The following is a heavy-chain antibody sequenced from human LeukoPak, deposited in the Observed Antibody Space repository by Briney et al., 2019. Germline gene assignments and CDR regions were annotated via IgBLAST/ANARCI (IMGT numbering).Heavy chain of an antibody. CDR3: ARQVVAVAGTGYFDY. V-gene: IGHV4-39*01. Sequence: PSETLSLTCTVSGGSISSSSYYWGWIRQPPGNGLEWIGSIYYSGSTYYNASLKSRGTISVDTSKNQFSLKLNSVTAADTAVYFCARQVVAVAGTGYFDYWGQGTLVTVSS. J-gene: IGHJ4*02. D-gene: IGHD6-19*01. CDR1: GGSISSSSYY. CDR2: IYYSGST.